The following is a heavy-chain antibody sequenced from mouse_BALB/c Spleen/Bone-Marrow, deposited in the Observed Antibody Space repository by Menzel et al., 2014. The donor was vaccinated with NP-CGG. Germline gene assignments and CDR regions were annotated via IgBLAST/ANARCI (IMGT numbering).Heavy chain of an antibody. V-gene: IGHV4-2*02. CDR2: INPGSSTI. CDR1: GFDFSRYW. D-gene: IGHD1-1*01. CDR3: ARLGYYDYFAY. J-gene: IGHJ2*01. Sequence: EVMLVESGGGLVQPGGSLILSCAASGFDFSRYWMSWARQAPGKGQEWIGEINPGSSTINYAPSLKDKFIISRDNAKKTLYLQMSKVRSEDTALYYCARLGYYDYFAYWGQGTTLTVSS.